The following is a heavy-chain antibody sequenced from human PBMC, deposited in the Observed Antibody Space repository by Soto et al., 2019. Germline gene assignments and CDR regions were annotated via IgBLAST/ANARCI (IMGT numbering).Heavy chain of an antibody. CDR2: IIPIFGTA. J-gene: IGHJ6*02. Sequence: ASVKVSCKASGGTFSSYAISWVRQAPGQGLEWMGGIIPIFGTANYAQKFQGRVTITADESTSTAYMELSSLRSEDTAVYYCARGEHYYYGSGSYPPLYYYYGMDVWGQGTTVTVSS. CDR3: ARGEHYYYGSGSYPPLYYYYGMDV. D-gene: IGHD3-10*01. CDR1: GGTFSSYA. V-gene: IGHV1-69*13.